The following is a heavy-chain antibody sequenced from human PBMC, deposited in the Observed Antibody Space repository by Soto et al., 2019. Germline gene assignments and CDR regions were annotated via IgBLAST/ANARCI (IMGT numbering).Heavy chain of an antibody. Sequence: GESLKISCKGSGYSFTSYWIGWVRQMPGKGLEWMGIIYPGDSDTRYSPSFQGQVTISADKSISTAYLQWSSLKASDTAMYYCARQPAHCSSTSCYRHYYYGMDVWGQGTTVTVSS. CDR3: ARQPAHCSSTSCYRHYYYGMDV. CDR2: IYPGDSDT. D-gene: IGHD2-2*01. CDR1: GYSFTSYW. J-gene: IGHJ6*02. V-gene: IGHV5-51*01.